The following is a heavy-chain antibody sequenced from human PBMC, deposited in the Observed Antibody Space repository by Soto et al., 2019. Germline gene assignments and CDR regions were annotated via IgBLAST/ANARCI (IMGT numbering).Heavy chain of an antibody. V-gene: IGHV3-23*01. J-gene: IGHJ5*02. CDR3: AVPKPRIAVTGTWWFDP. CDR2: ISGSGSRSGTRT. D-gene: IGHD6-19*01. Sequence: GGSLRLSCAASGFTFSNYAMSWVRQAPGKGLEWVSGISGSGSRSGTRTYYADSVKGRFTISRDNSKNTLYLQVDSLRAEDTAVYYCAVPKPRIAVTGTWWFDPSGQGTLVTVSS. CDR1: GFTFSNYA.